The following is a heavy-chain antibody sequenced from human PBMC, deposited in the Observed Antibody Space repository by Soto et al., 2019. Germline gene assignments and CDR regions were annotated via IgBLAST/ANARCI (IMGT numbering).Heavy chain of an antibody. Sequence: GGSLRLSCAASGFTFSSYAMSWVRQAPGKGLEWVSAISGSGGSTYYADSVKGRFTISRDNSKNTLYLQMNSLRAEDTAVYYCAKDLWPKLVPAAMIGWFDPWGQGTLVTVSS. D-gene: IGHD2-2*01. CDR2: ISGSGGST. V-gene: IGHV3-23*01. CDR3: AKDLWPKLVPAAMIGWFDP. J-gene: IGHJ5*02. CDR1: GFTFSSYA.